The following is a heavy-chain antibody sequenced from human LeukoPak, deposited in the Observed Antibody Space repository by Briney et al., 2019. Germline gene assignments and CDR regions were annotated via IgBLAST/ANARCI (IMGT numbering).Heavy chain of an antibody. D-gene: IGHD3-3*01. CDR2: THYSGTT. J-gene: IGHJ3*02. Sequence: SETLSLTCAVSGVSLGSYYWHWIRQPPGKGLEWIGHTHYSGTTTYNPSLRNRVTISLDFSNNQFSLRLTSVTAADTAVYYCARDPSYDLFDIWGQGTMVTVSS. CDR3: ARDPSYDLFDI. V-gene: IGHV4-59*01. CDR1: GVSLGSYY.